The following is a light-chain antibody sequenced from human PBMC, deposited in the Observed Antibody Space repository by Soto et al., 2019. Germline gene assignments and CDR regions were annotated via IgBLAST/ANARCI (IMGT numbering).Light chain of an antibody. Sequence: DCQMTQFPSSLSAFVGVRVTITCRSSQTISSYLNWYQQKPGKAPKVLIYAASNLQTGVSSRFSGRGSGTDFTLTIDSLQPEDAATYYCQQSYIRFTFGPGT. J-gene: IGKJ3*01. CDR2: AAS. V-gene: IGKV1-39*01. CDR1: QTISSY. CDR3: QQSYIRFT.